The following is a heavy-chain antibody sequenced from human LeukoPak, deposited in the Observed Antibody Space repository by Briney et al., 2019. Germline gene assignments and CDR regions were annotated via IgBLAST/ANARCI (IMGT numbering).Heavy chain of an antibody. CDR3: AKEVTAIRRGYFDY. V-gene: IGHV3-23*01. J-gene: IGHJ4*02. D-gene: IGHD2-21*02. Sequence: PGGSLRLSCAASGFTVSSTYMSWVRQAPGKGLEWVSAISGSGGSTYYADSVKGRFTISRDNSKNTLYLQMNSLRAEDTAVYYCAKEVTAIRRGYFDYWGQGTLVTVSS. CDR1: GFTVSSTY. CDR2: ISGSGGST.